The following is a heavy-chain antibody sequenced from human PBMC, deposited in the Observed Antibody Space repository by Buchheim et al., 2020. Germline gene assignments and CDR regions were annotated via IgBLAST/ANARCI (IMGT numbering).Heavy chain of an antibody. CDR1: GFTFSSYS. CDR2: ISSSSSYI. J-gene: IGHJ5*02. V-gene: IGHV3-21*01. D-gene: IGHD6-6*01. Sequence: EVQLVESGGGLVKPGGSLRLSCAASGFTFSSYSMNWVRQAPGKGLEWVSSISSSSSYIYYADSVKGRFTISRDHAKHSLYLQMNSLRAEDTAVYYCARDIGHWKVVAARPNGWFDPWGQGTL. CDR3: ARDIGHWKVVAARPNGWFDP.